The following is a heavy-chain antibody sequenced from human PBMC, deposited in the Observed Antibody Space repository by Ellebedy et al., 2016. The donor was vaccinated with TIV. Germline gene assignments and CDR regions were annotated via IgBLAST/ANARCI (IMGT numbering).Heavy chain of an antibody. J-gene: IGHJ3*02. Sequence: MPSETLSLTCTVSGGSISSHYWSWIRQPPGKGLEWLGYIYHSGSTKYNPSLNSRVTMSLDTSQKEVSLKLTSVTAADTAVYYCARSFAPVEHGAFDIWGQGTMVTVSS. CDR2: IYHSGST. V-gene: IGHV4-59*08. CDR3: ARSFAPVEHGAFDI. CDR1: GGSISSHY. D-gene: IGHD1/OR15-1a*01.